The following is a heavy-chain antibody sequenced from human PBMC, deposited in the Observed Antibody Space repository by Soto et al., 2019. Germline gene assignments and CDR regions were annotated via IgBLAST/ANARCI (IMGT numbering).Heavy chain of an antibody. CDR1: GGSFSGYY. CDR3: ARAGGIPGYCSGGSCYSDFDY. Sequence: SETLSLTCAVYGGSFSGYYWSWIRQPPGKGLEWIGEINHSGSTNYNPSLKSRVTISVDTSKNQLSLKLSSVTAADTAVYYCARAGGIPGYCSGGSCYSDFDYRGQGTLVTVSS. J-gene: IGHJ4*02. V-gene: IGHV4-34*01. D-gene: IGHD2-15*01. CDR2: INHSGST.